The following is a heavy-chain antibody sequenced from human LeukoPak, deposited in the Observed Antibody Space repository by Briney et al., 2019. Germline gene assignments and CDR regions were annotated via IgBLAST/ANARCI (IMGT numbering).Heavy chain of an antibody. V-gene: IGHV4-59*08. J-gene: IGHJ4*02. CDR1: GGSISSYY. D-gene: IGHD5-18*01. CDR3: ARSRGYSYGHYYFDY. CDR2: IYYSGST. Sequence: PSETLSLTCTVSGGSISSYYWSWIRQPPGKGLEWIGYIYYSGSTNYNPSLKSRVTISVDTSKNQFSLKLSSVTAADTAVYYCARSRGYSYGHYYFDYWGQGTLVTVSS.